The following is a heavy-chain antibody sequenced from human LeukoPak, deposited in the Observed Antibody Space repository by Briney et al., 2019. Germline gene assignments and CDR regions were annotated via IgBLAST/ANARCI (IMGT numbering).Heavy chain of an antibody. CDR1: GGSVSSSSYY. V-gene: IGHV4-39*01. J-gene: IGHJ4*02. CDR2: LYYTGTT. D-gene: IGHD3-10*01. Sequence: SETLSLTCTVSGGSVSSSSYYWGWIRQTPGKGLEWIGRLYYTGTTYYSPSLKGRVTISVDTSKNQFSLRLTAVTAADSAVYYCVKPAGVFRVIRGSTELWGQGTLVTVSS. CDR3: VKPAGVFRVIRGSTEL.